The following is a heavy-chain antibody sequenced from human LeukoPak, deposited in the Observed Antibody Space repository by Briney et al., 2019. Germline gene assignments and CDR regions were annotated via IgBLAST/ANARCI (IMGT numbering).Heavy chain of an antibody. D-gene: IGHD4-23*01. CDR2: INPNSGGT. V-gene: IGHV1-2*02. CDR3: AMDLGTTVVLGWLDP. Sequence: ASVKVSCKPSGYTFTGYYIQWVRQAPGQGLEWMGWINPNSGGTNYAPKFQGRVSMTRDMSTSTVYMELSSLRSEDTAVYYCAMDLGTTVVLGWLDPWGQGTLVTVSS. J-gene: IGHJ5*02. CDR1: GYTFTGYY.